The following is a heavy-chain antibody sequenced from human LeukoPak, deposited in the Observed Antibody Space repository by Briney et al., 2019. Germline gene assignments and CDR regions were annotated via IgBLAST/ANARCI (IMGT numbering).Heavy chain of an antibody. V-gene: IGHV4-61*02. D-gene: IGHD3-9*01. J-gene: IGHJ3*02. CDR2: IYTSGST. Sequence: SETLSLTCTVSGGSISSGSYYWSWIRQPAGKGLEWIGRIYTSGSTNYNPSLKSRVTISVDTSKNQFSLKLSSVTAADPVVYYCASRNVLRYFDSKEDAFDIWGQGTMVTVSS. CDR3: ASRNVLRYFDSKEDAFDI. CDR1: GGSISSGSYY.